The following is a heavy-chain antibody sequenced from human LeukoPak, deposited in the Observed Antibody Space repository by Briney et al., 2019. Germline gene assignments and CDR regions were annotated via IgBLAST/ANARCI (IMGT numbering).Heavy chain of an antibody. CDR1: GYTFSNYY. Sequence: ASVKVSCKASGYTFSNYYMHWVRQAPGQGLEWMGLINPTGTGTNYAQKFRGRVTLTRDTSTTTVYMELSRLRSDDTAVYYCATQRGSYVWGTDFDYWGQGTLVTVSS. J-gene: IGHJ4*02. CDR2: INPTGTGT. D-gene: IGHD3-16*01. CDR3: ATQRGSYVWGTDFDY. V-gene: IGHV1-46*01.